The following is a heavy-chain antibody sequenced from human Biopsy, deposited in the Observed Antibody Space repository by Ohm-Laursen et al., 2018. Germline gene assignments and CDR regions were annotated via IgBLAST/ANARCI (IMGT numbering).Heavy chain of an antibody. J-gene: IGHJ4*02. CDR2: ISDSGST. CDR3: ARRGSGGRSFDH. Sequence: PGTLSLTCVVSGGSISSFYWTWIRQPPGKGPEWIGDISDSGSTNYKPSLKSRVIISVDTSKNQFSLNLSSVTAADTAVYYCARRGSGGRSFDHWGQGTLVTVSS. V-gene: IGHV4-59*08. CDR1: GGSISSFY. D-gene: IGHD2-15*01.